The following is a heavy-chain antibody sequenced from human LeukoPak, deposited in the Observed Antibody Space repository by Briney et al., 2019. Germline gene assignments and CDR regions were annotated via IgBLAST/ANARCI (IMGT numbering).Heavy chain of an antibody. CDR3: ARGKLGSYSAFGYFQH. Sequence: PSETLSLTCTVSGGSISSSSYYWGWIRQPPGKGLEWIGSIYYSGSTYYNPSLKSRVTISVDTSKNQFSLKLSSVTAADTAVYYCARGKLGSYSAFGYFQHWGQGTLVTVSS. V-gene: IGHV4-39*01. CDR1: GGSISSSSYY. J-gene: IGHJ1*01. CDR2: IYYSGST. D-gene: IGHD1-26*01.